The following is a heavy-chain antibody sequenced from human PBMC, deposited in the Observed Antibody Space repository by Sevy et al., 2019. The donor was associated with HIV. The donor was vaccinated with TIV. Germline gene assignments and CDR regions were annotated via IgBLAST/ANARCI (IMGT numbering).Heavy chain of an antibody. CDR1: GFTFSSYA. CDR2: ISGSGGST. CDR3: AKDGGGAYYDILTGYFNLGGFDY. J-gene: IGHJ4*02. D-gene: IGHD3-9*01. Sequence: GGSLRLSCAASGFTFSSYAMSWVRQAPGKGLEWVSAISGSGGSTYYADSVKGRFTISRDNSKNTLYLQMNSLRAEDTDVYYCAKDGGGAYYDILTGYFNLGGFDYWGQGTLVTVSS. V-gene: IGHV3-23*01.